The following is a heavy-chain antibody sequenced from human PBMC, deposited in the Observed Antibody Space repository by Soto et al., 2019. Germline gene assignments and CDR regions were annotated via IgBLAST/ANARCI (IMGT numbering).Heavy chain of an antibody. D-gene: IGHD6-19*01. CDR2: IIPIFGTA. CDR1: GGTFSSYA. V-gene: IGHV1-69*06. CDR3: ARDRALSGGSGRSGGWFDP. J-gene: IGHJ5*02. Sequence: SVKVSCKASGGTFSSYAISWVRQAPGQGLEWMGGIIPIFGTANYAQKFQGRVTITADKSTSTAYMELSSLRSEDTAVYYCARDRALSGGSGRSGGWFDPWGQGTLVTVSS.